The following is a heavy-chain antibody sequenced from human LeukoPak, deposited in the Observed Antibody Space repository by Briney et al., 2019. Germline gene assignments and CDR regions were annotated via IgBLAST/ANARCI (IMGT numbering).Heavy chain of an antibody. V-gene: IGHV4-59*08. Sequence: PSETLSLTCTVSGGSISSYYWSWIRQPPGKGLEWIGYIYYSGSTNYNPSLKSRVTISVDTSKNQISLKLRSVTAADTAVYYCARHGNVLRYFDWLLPLDSWGQGTLVTVSS. CDR3: ARHGNVLRYFDWLLPLDS. CDR2: IYYSGST. J-gene: IGHJ4*02. D-gene: IGHD3-9*01. CDR1: GGSISSYY.